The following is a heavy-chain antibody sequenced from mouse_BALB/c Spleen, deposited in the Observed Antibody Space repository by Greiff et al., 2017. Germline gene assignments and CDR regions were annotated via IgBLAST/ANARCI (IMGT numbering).Heavy chain of an antibody. Sequence: VQLQQSGPGLVAPSQSLSITCTVSGFSLTSYGVHWVRQPPGKGLEWLGVIWAGGSTNYNSALMSRLSISKYNSKSQVFLKMNSLQTDDTAMYYCARDPLYYGSSYGGYFDVWGAGTTVTVSS. D-gene: IGHD1-1*01. CDR2: IWAGGST. V-gene: IGHV2-9*02. CDR1: GFSLTSYG. J-gene: IGHJ1*01. CDR3: ARDPLYYGSSYGGYFDV.